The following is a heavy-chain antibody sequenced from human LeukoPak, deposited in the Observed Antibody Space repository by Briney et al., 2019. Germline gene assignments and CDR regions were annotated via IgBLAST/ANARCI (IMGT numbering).Heavy chain of an antibody. V-gene: IGHV3-74*01. D-gene: IGHD5-18*01. CDR1: GFTFSGHW. CDR2: INGDGSST. CDR3: ARDSTGYTYGPFDY. J-gene: IGHJ4*02. Sequence: GGSLRLSCAASGFTFSGHWMHWVRQFPGKGLVWVSRINGDGSSTSYADSVKGRFTISRDNAKNTLFLQMNSLSADDTAVYYCARDSTGYTYGPFDYWGQGTLVTVSS.